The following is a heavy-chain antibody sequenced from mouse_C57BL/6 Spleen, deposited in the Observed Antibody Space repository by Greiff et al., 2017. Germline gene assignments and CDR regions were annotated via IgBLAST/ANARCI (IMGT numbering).Heavy chain of an antibody. D-gene: IGHD2-5*01. CDR3: TRSYYSNYRYAMDY. J-gene: IGHJ4*01. CDR2: IDPETGGT. V-gene: IGHV1-15*01. Sequence: VKLMESGAELVRPGASVTLSCKASGYTFTDYEMHWVKQTPVHGLEWIGAIDPETGGTAYNQKFKGKAILTADKSSSTAYMELRSLTSEDSAVYYCTRSYYSNYRYAMDYWGQGTSVTVSS. CDR1: GYTFTDYE.